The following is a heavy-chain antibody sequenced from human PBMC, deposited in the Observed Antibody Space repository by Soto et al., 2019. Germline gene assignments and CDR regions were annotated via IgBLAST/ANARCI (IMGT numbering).Heavy chain of an antibody. Sequence: QLQLQESGPGLVKPSETLSLTCTVSGGSISSSSYYWGWIRQPPGKGLEWIGSIYYSGSTYYNPSLKSRVTISVDTSKNQFSLKLSSVTAADTAVYYCARQGGLRFLEWLFWFWFDPWGQGTLVTVSS. CDR3: ARQGGLRFLEWLFWFWFDP. CDR1: GGSISSSSYY. D-gene: IGHD3-3*01. CDR2: IYYSGST. V-gene: IGHV4-39*01. J-gene: IGHJ5*02.